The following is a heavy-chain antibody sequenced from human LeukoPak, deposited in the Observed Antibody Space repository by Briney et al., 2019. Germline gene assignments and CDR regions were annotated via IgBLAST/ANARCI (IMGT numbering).Heavy chain of an antibody. CDR3: AEGVEMATKAILDQ. D-gene: IGHD5-24*01. Sequence: GGSLRLSCAASGFTFSSYGMHWVRQAPGKGLEWVAVISYDGSNKYYADSVKGRFTISRDNSKNTLNLQMNSLRAEDTAVYSCAEGVEMATKAILDQWGQGTLVTVSS. CDR1: GFTFSSYG. J-gene: IGHJ4*02. CDR2: ISYDGSNK. V-gene: IGHV3-30*03.